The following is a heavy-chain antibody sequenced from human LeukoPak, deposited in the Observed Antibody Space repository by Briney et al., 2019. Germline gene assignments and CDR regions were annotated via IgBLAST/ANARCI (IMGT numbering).Heavy chain of an antibody. D-gene: IGHD2-21*02. V-gene: IGHV4-59*08. J-gene: IGHJ5*02. Sequence: SETLSLTCTVSSGSISSHYSSWIRQPPGKGLEWIGYISYSGSTNYNPSLKSRVTISVNTSKNQFSLRLSSVTAADTAVYYCARLSGIVVVTAIPGWFDPWGQGTLVTVSS. CDR1: SGSISSHY. CDR2: ISYSGST. CDR3: ARLSGIVVVTAIPGWFDP.